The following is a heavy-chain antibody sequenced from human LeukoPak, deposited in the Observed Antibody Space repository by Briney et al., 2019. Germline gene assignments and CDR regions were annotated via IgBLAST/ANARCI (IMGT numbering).Heavy chain of an antibody. V-gene: IGHV5-51*01. CDR1: GYSFTNYW. CDR3: ARGVNCSRTNCPFDY. Sequence: GESLKISCKGSGYSFTNYWIGWVRQMPGKGLEWMGIIYPRDSDTKASPSFQGQVTTSVDKSISTAYMQWSSLKASDTAMYFCARGVNCSRTNCPFDYWGQGTLVTVSS. D-gene: IGHD2-2*01. J-gene: IGHJ4*02. CDR2: IYPRDSDT.